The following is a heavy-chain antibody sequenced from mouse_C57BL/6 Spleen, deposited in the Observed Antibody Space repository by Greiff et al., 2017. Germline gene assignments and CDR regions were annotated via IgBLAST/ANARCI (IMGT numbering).Heavy chain of an antibody. Sequence: VQLQQSGPELVKPGASVKISCKASGYTFTDYYMNWVKQSNGKSLEWIGDINPNNGGTSYNQKFKGKATLTVDKSSSTAYMELRSLTSEDSAVYYCARLYSKGYYFDYWGQGTTLTVSS. V-gene: IGHV1-26*01. CDR2: INPNNGGT. CDR3: ARLYSKGYYFDY. D-gene: IGHD2-5*01. J-gene: IGHJ2*01. CDR1: GYTFTDYY.